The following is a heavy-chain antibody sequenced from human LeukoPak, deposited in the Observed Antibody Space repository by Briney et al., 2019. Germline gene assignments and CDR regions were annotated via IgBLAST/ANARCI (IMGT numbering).Heavy chain of an antibody. J-gene: IGHJ6*02. CDR1: GGSISSGGYS. CDR3: ARLPGDVLLWFGEPRSYYYYGMDV. D-gene: IGHD3-10*01. CDR2: IYHSGST. Sequence: SETLSLTCAVSGGSISSGGYSWSWIRQPPGKGLEWIGYIYHSGSTNYNPSLKSRVTISVDKSKNQFSLKLSSVTAADTAVYYCARLPGDVLLWFGEPRSYYYYGMDVWGQGTTVTVSS. V-gene: IGHV4-30-2*01.